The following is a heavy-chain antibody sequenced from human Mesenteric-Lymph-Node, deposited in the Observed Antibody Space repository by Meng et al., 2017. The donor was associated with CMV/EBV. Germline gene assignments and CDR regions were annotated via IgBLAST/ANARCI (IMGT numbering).Heavy chain of an antibody. Sequence: GESLKISCAASGFTFSSYDMSWVRQAPGKGLEWVSTISASSVYSYYADSVMGRFTISRDNAKNSLYLQMNSLRAEDTAVFYCARTTGFLQYSAFDVYGQGTMVTVSS. D-gene: IGHD4-11*01. CDR2: ISASSVYS. CDR1: GFTFSSYD. CDR3: ARTTGFLQYSAFDV. J-gene: IGHJ3*01. V-gene: IGHV3-21*01.